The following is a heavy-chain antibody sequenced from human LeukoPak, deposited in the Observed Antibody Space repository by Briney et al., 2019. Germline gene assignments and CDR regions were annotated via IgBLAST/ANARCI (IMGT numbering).Heavy chain of an antibody. Sequence: SETLSLTCTVSGGSISSGDYYWSWIRQPPGKGLEWIGYIYYSGSTYYNPSLKSRVTISVDTSKNQFSLKLSSVTAADTAVYYCARAQYPALGYFDYWGQGTLVTVSS. CDR2: IYYSGST. CDR1: GGSISSGDYY. V-gene: IGHV4-30-4*01. CDR3: ARAQYPALGYFDY. D-gene: IGHD2/OR15-2a*01. J-gene: IGHJ4*02.